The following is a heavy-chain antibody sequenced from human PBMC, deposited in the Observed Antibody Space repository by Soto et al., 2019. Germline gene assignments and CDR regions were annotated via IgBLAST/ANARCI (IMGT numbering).Heavy chain of an antibody. CDR2: IWYDGSNT. Sequence: GGSLRLSCVASGFFFRDFGMHWVRQAPGKGLEWVSVIWYDGSNTYQGESVKGRFTMSRDISKNTLYLQMDSLRPEDTAVYYCAIPMAGKWHPLDYWGHGTLVTVSS. D-gene: IGHD6-19*01. CDR1: GFFFRDFG. V-gene: IGHV3-33*01. CDR3: AIPMAGKWHPLDY. J-gene: IGHJ4*01.